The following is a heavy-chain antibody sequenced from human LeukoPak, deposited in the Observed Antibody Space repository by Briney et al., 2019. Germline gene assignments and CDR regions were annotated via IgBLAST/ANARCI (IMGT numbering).Heavy chain of an antibody. CDR3: ARDSQDPHPDY. CDR1: GYTFTSYG. V-gene: IGHV1-18*01. Sequence: SVKVSCKASGYTFTSYGISWVQKAPGKGLNWMGWISAYNGNTNYAQKLQGRVTMTTDTSTSTAYMELRSLRSDDTAVYYCARDSQDPHPDYWGQGTLVTVSS. CDR2: ISAYNGNT. J-gene: IGHJ4*02.